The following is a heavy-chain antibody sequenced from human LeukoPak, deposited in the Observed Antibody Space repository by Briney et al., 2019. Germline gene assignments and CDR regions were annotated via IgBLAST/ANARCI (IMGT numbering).Heavy chain of an antibody. Sequence: GGSLRLSCAASGFTFSSYSMNWVRQAPGKGLEWVSYISSSSTIYYADSVKGRFTISRDNAKNSLYLQMNSLRAGDTAVYYCARDKDSSGYYSNWFDPWGQGTLVTVSS. D-gene: IGHD3-22*01. CDR1: GFTFSSYS. CDR3: ARDKDSSGYYSNWFDP. J-gene: IGHJ5*02. CDR2: ISSSSTI. V-gene: IGHV3-48*04.